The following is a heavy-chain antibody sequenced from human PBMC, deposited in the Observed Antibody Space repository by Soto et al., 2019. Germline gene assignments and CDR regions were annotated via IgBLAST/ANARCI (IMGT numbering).Heavy chain of an antibody. CDR1: GYTFTGYY. D-gene: IGHD6-19*01. V-gene: IGHV1-2*02. Sequence: ASVKVSCKASGYTFTGYYMHWVRQAPGQGLEWMGWINPNSGGTNYAQKFQGRVTMTRDTSISTAYMELSRLRSDDTAVYYCARGLRIAVAGKGGMDVWGQGTTVTSP. CDR3: ARGLRIAVAGKGGMDV. J-gene: IGHJ6*02. CDR2: INPNSGGT.